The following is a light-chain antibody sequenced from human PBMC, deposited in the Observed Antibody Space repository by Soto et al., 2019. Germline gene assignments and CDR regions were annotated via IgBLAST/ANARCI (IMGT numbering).Light chain of an antibody. J-gene: IGKJ4*01. CDR3: QQRNDWPLT. CDR1: QSVSVN. V-gene: IGKV3D-15*01. Sequence: EIVMTQSPGTLSVSPGELATLYCRASQSVSVNLACYQQKPGQAPRLLIFGASIRDTGIPDRFSGSGSGTDFTLTISSLEPEDFAVYYCQQRNDWPLTFGGGTKVDIK. CDR2: GAS.